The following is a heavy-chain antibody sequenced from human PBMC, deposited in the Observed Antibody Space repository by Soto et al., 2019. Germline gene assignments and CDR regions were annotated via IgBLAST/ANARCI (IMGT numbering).Heavy chain of an antibody. CDR3: AKDRPRSPIAVAVLGN. CDR2: ISYDGSNK. D-gene: IGHD6-19*01. CDR1: GFTFSSYG. V-gene: IGHV3-30*18. J-gene: IGHJ4*02. Sequence: GGSLRLSCAASGFTFSSYGMHWVRQAPGKGLEWVAVISYDGSNKYYADSVKGRFTISRDNSKNTLYLQMNSLRAEDTAVYYCAKDRPRSPIAVAVLGNWGQGTLVTVSS.